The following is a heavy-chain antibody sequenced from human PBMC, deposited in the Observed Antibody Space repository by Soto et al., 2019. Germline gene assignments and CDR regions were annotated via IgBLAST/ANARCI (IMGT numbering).Heavy chain of an antibody. Sequence: ASVKVSCKASGYTFTSYGISWVRQAPGQGLEWMGRIIPNHGNTNYAQKLQGRVTITADTSTSTAYMELSSLRSEDTAVYYCESRLWLGELLYYRTYFDYWGQGPLVTVS. CDR1: GYTFTSYG. D-gene: IGHD3-10*01. J-gene: IGHJ4*02. CDR3: ESRLWLGELLYYRTYFDY. CDR2: IIPNHGNT. V-gene: IGHV1-18*01.